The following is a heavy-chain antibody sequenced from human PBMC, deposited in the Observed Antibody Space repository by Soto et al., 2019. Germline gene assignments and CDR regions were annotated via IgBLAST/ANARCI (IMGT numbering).Heavy chain of an antibody. CDR1: GGSVSSGSYY. J-gene: IGHJ6*02. D-gene: IGHD6-13*01. V-gene: IGHV4-61*01. CDR3: ARVDVGYSSIRWSYYGMDV. Sequence: SETLSLTCTVSGGSVSSGSYYWGWIRQPPGKGLEWIGYIYYSWSTNYNPSLKSRVTISVDTSKNQFSLKLSSVTAADTAVYYCARVDVGYSSIRWSYYGMDVWGQGTTVTVSS. CDR2: IYYSWST.